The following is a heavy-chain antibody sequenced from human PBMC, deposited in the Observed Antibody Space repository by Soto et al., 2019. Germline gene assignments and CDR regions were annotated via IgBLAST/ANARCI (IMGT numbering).Heavy chain of an antibody. J-gene: IGHJ5*02. CDR2: IYYSGST. D-gene: IGHD3-3*01. CDR1: GGSISSVCSY. Sequence: SETRSLTFTISGGSISSVCSYWICILQPPGKGLEWIGYIYYSGSTYYNPSLKSRVTISVDTSKNQFSLKLTSVTAADTAVYYCARGEGGSGYNWFDPWGQGTLVTVSS. V-gene: IGHV4-30-4*01. CDR3: ARGEGGSGYNWFDP.